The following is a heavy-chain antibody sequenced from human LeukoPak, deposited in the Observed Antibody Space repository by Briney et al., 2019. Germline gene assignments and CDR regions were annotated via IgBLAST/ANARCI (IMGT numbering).Heavy chain of an antibody. CDR2: IFTSGST. D-gene: IGHD3-3*01. Sequence: SSETLSLTCTVSGGSVSSYYCNWIRQAAGKGLEWIGRIFTSGSTNYNPSLKSRVTMSVDTSKNQFSLQLSSVTAADTAVYYCARSPKDFWSGYYAGGAFDIWGQGTMVTVSS. V-gene: IGHV4-4*07. J-gene: IGHJ3*02. CDR1: GGSVSSYY. CDR3: ARSPKDFWSGYYAGGAFDI.